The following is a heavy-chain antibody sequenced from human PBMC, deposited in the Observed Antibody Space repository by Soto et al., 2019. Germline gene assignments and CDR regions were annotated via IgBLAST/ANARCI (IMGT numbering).Heavy chain of an antibody. J-gene: IGHJ3*02. CDR2: IYSGGST. V-gene: IGHV3-66*01. CDR3: ARDPQYDAFDI. Sequence: VQLVESGGGLVQPGGSLRLSCAASGFTVSSNYMSWVRQAPGKGLEWVSVIYSGGSTYYADSVKGRFTISRDNSKNTLYLQMNSLRAEDTAVYYCARDPQYDAFDIWGQGTMVTVSS. CDR1: GFTVSSNY.